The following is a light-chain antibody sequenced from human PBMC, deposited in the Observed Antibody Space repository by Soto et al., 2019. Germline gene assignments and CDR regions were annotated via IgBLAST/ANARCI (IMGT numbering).Light chain of an antibody. CDR1: QDISSW. J-gene: IGKJ5*01. V-gene: IGKV1-12*01. Sequence: DIQITQSPSSVSASVGDRVTITCRASQDISSWLAWYQQRTGKAPKILIYAVSSLESGVPSRLSGSGSGTDFTLTISRLQPEDFATYYCQKANSFPITCGQGTRLEIK. CDR3: QKANSFPIT. CDR2: AVS.